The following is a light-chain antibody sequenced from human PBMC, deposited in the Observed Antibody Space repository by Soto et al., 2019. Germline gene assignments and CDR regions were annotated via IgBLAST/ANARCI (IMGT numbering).Light chain of an antibody. Sequence: IVLTQSPGTLSLSPGEGATLSCRASQSVNSLYFAWYQQKPGQAPRLLNYGASSRATGIPDRFSGSGSGTDFTLTISRLEPEDFAVYYCQYYSGSQTFGGGTKVEIK. CDR1: QSVNSLY. J-gene: IGKJ4*01. CDR3: QYYSGSQT. CDR2: GAS. V-gene: IGKV3-20*01.